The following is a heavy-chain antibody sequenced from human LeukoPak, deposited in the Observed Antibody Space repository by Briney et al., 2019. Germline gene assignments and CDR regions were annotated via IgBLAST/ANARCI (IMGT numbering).Heavy chain of an antibody. Sequence: GGSLRLSCAASGFTFSSYSMNWVRQAPGKGLEWVSSLSRTSIYIYYADSVKGRFTISRDNAKNSLYLQMNSLRAEDTAVYYCARDLMGIAYRGAFYYWGQGTLVTVSS. CDR3: ARDLMGIAYRGAFYY. CDR2: LSRTSIYI. V-gene: IGHV3-21*04. J-gene: IGHJ4*02. D-gene: IGHD6-13*01. CDR1: GFTFSSYS.